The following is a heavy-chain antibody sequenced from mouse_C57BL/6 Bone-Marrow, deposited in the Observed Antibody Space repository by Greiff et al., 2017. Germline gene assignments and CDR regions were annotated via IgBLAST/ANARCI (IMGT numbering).Heavy chain of an antibody. Sequence: EVKLMESGGDLVKPGGSLKLSCAASGFTFSSYGMSWVRQTPDKRLEWVATISSGGSYTYYPDSVKGRFTISRDNAKNTLYLQMSSLKSEDTAMYYCARHRWLQRFDYWGQGTTLTVSS. CDR1: GFTFSSYG. CDR2: ISSGGSYT. J-gene: IGHJ2*01. D-gene: IGHD2-3*01. V-gene: IGHV5-6*01. CDR3: ARHRWLQRFDY.